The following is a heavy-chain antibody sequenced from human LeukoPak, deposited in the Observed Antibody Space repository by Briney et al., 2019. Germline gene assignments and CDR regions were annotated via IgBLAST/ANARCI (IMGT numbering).Heavy chain of an antibody. CDR2: ISSSSSYI. CDR3: ARSLRPYCSSTSCYAGFDY. CDR1: GFTFSSYA. D-gene: IGHD2-2*01. V-gene: IGHV3-21*01. J-gene: IGHJ4*02. Sequence: GRSLRLSCAASGFTFSSYAMHWVRQAPGKGLEWVSSISSSSSYIYYADSVKGRFTISRDNAKNSLYLQMNSLRAEDTAVYYCARSLRPYCSSTSCYAGFDYWGQGTLVTVSS.